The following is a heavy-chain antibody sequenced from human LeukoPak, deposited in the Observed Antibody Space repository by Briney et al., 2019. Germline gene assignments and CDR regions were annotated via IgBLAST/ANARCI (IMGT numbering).Heavy chain of an antibody. CDR3: AKRIQSAMAMGY. V-gene: IGHV4-61*02. CDR1: GGSISSDSYY. J-gene: IGHJ4*02. D-gene: IGHD5-18*01. CDR2: IYTSGST. Sequence: PSETLSLTCTVSGGSISSDSYYWSWIRQPAGKGLEWIGRIYTSGSTNYNPSLKSRVTISVDTSKNQFSLKLTSVTAADTAVYYCAKRIQSAMAMGYWGQGTLVTVSS.